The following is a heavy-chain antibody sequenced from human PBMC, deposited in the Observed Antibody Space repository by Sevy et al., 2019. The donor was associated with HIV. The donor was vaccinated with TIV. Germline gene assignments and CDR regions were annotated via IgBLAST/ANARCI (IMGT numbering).Heavy chain of an antibody. V-gene: IGHV3-23*01. D-gene: IGHD3-22*01. CDR3: AGGRFDSSGSFDAFDM. CDR2: IFGSGGTT. Sequence: GGSLRLSCAASGITFNNYAMNWVRQPPGKGLDWVSTIFGSGGTTYYADSVKGRFTISRDNSKNTLYLQMNSLRTEDTALYYCAGGRFDSSGSFDAFDMWGQGTMVTVSS. CDR1: GITFNNYA. J-gene: IGHJ3*02.